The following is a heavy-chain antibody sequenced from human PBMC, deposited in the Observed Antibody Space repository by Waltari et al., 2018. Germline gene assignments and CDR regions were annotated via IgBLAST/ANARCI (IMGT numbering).Heavy chain of an antibody. J-gene: IGHJ4*02. CDR3: VRDGRDGYNASPQMDY. V-gene: IGHV1-69*01. D-gene: IGHD5-12*01. CDR1: GGTFSSYA. CDR2: FSPILGKA. Sequence: QVQLVQSGAEVKKPGSSVKVPCKASGGTFSSYAISWVRQAPGQGLEWMGGFSPILGKAKYAHKFQGGVTSTADEPTSTAYMELSSLRSEDTAVDDCVRDGRDGYNASPQMDYWGQGTLVTVSS.